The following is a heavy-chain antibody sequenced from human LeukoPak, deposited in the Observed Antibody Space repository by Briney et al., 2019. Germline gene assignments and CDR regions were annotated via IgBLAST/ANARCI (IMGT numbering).Heavy chain of an antibody. D-gene: IGHD3-10*01. Sequence: SVKVSCKASGGTFSSYAISWVRQAPGQGLEWVGGIIPIFGTANYAQKFQGRVTITADKSTSTAYMELSSLRSEDTAVYYCASAPGGVRGVTPPIYYYYMDVWGKGTTVTVSS. J-gene: IGHJ6*03. V-gene: IGHV1-69*06. CDR3: ASAPGGVRGVTPPIYYYYMDV. CDR2: IIPIFGTA. CDR1: GGTFSSYA.